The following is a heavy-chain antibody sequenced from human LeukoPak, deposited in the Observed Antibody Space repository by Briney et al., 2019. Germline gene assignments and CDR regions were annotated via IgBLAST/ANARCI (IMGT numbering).Heavy chain of an antibody. CDR1: GFTFSSYS. J-gene: IGHJ4*02. V-gene: IGHV3-21*01. CDR2: ISSSSSYI. CDR3: ARDPPHHIAAARGDY. Sequence: GGSLRLSCAASGFTFSSYSMNWVRQAPGKGLEWVSSISSSSSYIYYADSVKGRFTISRDNAKNSLYLQMNSLRAEDTAVYYCARDPPHHIAAARGDYWGQGTLVTVSS. D-gene: IGHD6-13*01.